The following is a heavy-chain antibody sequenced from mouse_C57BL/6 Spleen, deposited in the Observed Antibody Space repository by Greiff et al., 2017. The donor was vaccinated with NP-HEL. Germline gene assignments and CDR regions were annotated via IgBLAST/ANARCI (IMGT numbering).Heavy chain of an antibody. CDR3: AREDWDGGFAY. CDR2: IHPNSGST. Sequence: QVQLKQPGAELVKPGASVKLSCKASGYTFTSYWMHWVKQRPGQGLEWIGMIHPNSGSTNYNEKFKSKATLTVDKSSSTAYMQLSSLTSEDSAVYYCAREDWDGGFAYWGQGTLVTVSA. CDR1: GYTFTSYW. D-gene: IGHD4-1*01. J-gene: IGHJ3*01. V-gene: IGHV1-64*01.